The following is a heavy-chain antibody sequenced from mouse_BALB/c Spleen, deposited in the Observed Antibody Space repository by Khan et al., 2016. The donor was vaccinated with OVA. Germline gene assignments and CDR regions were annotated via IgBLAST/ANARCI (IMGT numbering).Heavy chain of an antibody. D-gene: IGHD1-2*01. Sequence: EVELVEAGGGLVKPGGSLELACAASGLTFSIYAMSWVRQTPEKRLEWVASISTGGSTYYVDSVKGRFTISRDNARNMLYLRMSSLRSGDTAMYYCSRGDYHGRGYFDVWGAGTMVTVSS. J-gene: IGHJ1*01. CDR3: SRGDYHGRGYFDV. CDR2: ISTGGST. CDR1: GLTFSIYA. V-gene: IGHV5-6-5*01.